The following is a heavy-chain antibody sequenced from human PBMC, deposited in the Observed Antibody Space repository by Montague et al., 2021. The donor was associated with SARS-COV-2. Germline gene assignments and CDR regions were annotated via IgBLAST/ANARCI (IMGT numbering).Heavy chain of an antibody. CDR1: GGSISSGGYY. CDR3: ARDIAVAGLFDY. Sequence: TLSLTCTVSGGSISSGGYYWSWIRQPAGKGLEWTGRISISGSTNYNPSLKSRVTISVDKSKNQFSLQLTSVTAADTAVYYCARDIAVAGLFDYWGQGTLVTVSS. J-gene: IGHJ4*02. D-gene: IGHD6-19*01. V-gene: IGHV4-61*02. CDR2: ISISGST.